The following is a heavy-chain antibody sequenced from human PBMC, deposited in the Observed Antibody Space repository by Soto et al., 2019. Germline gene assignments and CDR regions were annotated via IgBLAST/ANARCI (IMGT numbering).Heavy chain of an antibody. CDR3: AKDRARFGELFPAFEK. J-gene: IGHJ4*02. Sequence: GGSLRLSCAASGFNFRSQSMSWVRQAPGKGLEWVSTITGSSSVGSTYYADSLKGLFTISRDNSKNTLYLQMNGLRAEDTAVYYCAKDRARFGELFPAFEKWGPGDLVNVXP. V-gene: IGHV3-23*01. D-gene: IGHD3-10*01. CDR2: ITGSSSVGST. CDR1: GFNFRSQS.